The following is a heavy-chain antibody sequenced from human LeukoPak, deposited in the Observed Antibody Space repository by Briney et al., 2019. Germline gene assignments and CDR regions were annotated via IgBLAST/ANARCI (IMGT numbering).Heavy chain of an antibody. CDR3: AKMGAGTTSRWFDP. Sequence: GGSLRLSCAASGFTFSSYAMSWVRQAPGKGLEWVSAISGSGGSTYYADSVKGRFTISRANSKNPLYLQMNSLRAEDTAVYYCAKMGAGTTSRWFDPWGQGTLVTVSS. J-gene: IGHJ5*02. CDR2: ISGSGGST. CDR1: GFTFSSYA. D-gene: IGHD1-7*01. V-gene: IGHV3-23*01.